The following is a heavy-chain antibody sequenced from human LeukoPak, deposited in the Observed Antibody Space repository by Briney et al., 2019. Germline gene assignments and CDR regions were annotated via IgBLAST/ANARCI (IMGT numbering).Heavy chain of an antibody. CDR1: GFTFSSYA. Sequence: PGGSLRLSCAASGFTFSSYAMSWVRQAPGKGLEWVSGISGSGGGNTYYADSVKGRFTISRDNSKNTLFLQMNSLRAEDTAVYYCAKAGSIKFDYWGQGTLVTVSS. D-gene: IGHD1-26*01. CDR2: ISGSGGGNT. J-gene: IGHJ4*02. V-gene: IGHV3-23*01. CDR3: AKAGSIKFDY.